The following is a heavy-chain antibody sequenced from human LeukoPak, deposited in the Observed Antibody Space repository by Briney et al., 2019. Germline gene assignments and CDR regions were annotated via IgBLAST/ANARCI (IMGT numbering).Heavy chain of an antibody. CDR2: ISSSGSTI. CDR1: GFTFSDYY. CDR3: VRHRVGAPSGFDP. V-gene: IGHV3-11*04. D-gene: IGHD1-26*01. Sequence: GGSLRLSCAASGFTFSDYYMSWIRQAPGKGLEWVSYISSSGSTIYYADSVKGRFTISRDNAKNSLYLQMNSLRAEDAAVYYCVRHRVGAPSGFDPWGQGTLVTVSS. J-gene: IGHJ5*02.